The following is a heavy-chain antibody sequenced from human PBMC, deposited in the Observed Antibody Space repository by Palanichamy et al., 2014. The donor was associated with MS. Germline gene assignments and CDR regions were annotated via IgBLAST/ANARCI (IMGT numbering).Heavy chain of an antibody. Sequence: EIQLVESWGRLGPAVGGPLRLSCAASGFTFSSFWMSWVRQAPGKGLEWVANINQGASKTYYADSVKGRFTISRDNAKNSMSLQMNSLRAEDTAVYYCVRIYCTSTDCYLDYWGQGTLVTVSS. CDR1: GFTFSSFW. CDR3: VRIYCTSTDCYLDY. D-gene: IGHD2-2*01. CDR2: INQGASKT. V-gene: IGHV3-7*01. J-gene: IGHJ4*02.